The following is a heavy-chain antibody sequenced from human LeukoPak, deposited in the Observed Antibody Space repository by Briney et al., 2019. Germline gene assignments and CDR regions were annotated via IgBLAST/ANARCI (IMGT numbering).Heavy chain of an antibody. CDR1: GGSISSGGYY. D-gene: IGHD6-13*01. CDR2: IYHSGTT. J-gene: IGHJ4*02. CDR3: ARGAYSSGWYYFDY. Sequence: SETLSLTCTVSGGSISSGGYYWSWIRQHPGKGLEWIGYIYHSGTTYYNPSLKSRVTISVDTSKNQFSLKLSSVTAADTAVYYCARGAYSSGWYYFDYRGQGTLVTVSS. V-gene: IGHV4-31*03.